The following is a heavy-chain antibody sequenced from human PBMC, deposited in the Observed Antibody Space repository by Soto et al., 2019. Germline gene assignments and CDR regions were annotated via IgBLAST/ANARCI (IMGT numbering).Heavy chain of an antibody. CDR2: INHSGST. CDR3: ARVRTTVTGYYYYYGMDV. CDR1: GGSFSGYY. D-gene: IGHD4-17*01. V-gene: IGHV4-34*01. J-gene: IGHJ6*02. Sequence: ETLSLTCAVYGGSFSGYYWSWIRQPPGKGLEWIGEINHSGSTNYNPSLKSRVTISVDTSKNQFSLKLSSVTAADTAVYYCARVRTTVTGYYYYYGMDVWGQGTTVTVSS.